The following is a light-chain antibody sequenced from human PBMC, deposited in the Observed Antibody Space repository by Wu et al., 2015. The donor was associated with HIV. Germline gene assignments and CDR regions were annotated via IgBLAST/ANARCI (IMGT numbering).Light chain of an antibody. Sequence: EIVLTQSPGTLSVSPGERATLSCRASQSVSSRDLAWYQQKPGQAPRLLIYGASSRATGIPDRFSGSVSGTDFTLTISRLEPEDFAVYYCQQYGSSPPVTFGQGHDWRLN. CDR1: QSVSSRD. CDR3: QQYGSSPPVT. CDR2: GAS. J-gene: IGKJ5*01. V-gene: IGKV3-20*01.